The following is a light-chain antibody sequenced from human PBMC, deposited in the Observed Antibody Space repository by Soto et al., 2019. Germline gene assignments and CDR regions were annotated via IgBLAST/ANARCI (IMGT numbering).Light chain of an antibody. V-gene: IGLV2-14*01. CDR1: SSDVGGYNY. Sequence: QSALTQPPSVSGSPGQSITISCTGTSSDVGGYNYVSWYQQHPGTATNLMIYDVSNRPSGVSNRFSCSKSGNTASLTISVLQAEDEADYYGSSYTSISTRVFGTGTKVTVL. CDR2: DVS. J-gene: IGLJ1*01. CDR3: SSYTSISTRV.